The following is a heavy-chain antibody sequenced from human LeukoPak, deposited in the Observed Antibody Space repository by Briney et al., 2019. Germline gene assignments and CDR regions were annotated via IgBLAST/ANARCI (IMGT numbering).Heavy chain of an antibody. CDR3: AREDSYDSRGLDY. D-gene: IGHD3-22*01. Sequence: GGSLRLSCAASGFTFSSYSMNWVRQAPWKGLEWVSYISSSSTTIYYADSVTGRFTISRDNAKNSLYLQMNGLRDEDTAVYYCAREDSYDSRGLDYWGQGTLVTVSS. J-gene: IGHJ4*02. V-gene: IGHV3-48*02. CDR2: ISSSSTTI. CDR1: GFTFSSYS.